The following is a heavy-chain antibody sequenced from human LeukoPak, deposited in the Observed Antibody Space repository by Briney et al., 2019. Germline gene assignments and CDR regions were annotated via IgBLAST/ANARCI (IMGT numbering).Heavy chain of an antibody. J-gene: IGHJ6*03. V-gene: IGHV4-34*01. Sequence: PSQTLSFTCTVSGASINNGGFCWSWIRQPPGKGLEWIGETNHSGSTNYNPSLKSRVTMSVDTSKNQFSLKLSSVTAADTAVYYCARGFRSGYENYYYMDVWGKGTTVTVSS. CDR3: ARGFRSGYENYYYMDV. D-gene: IGHD5-12*01. CDR2: TNHSGST. CDR1: GASINNGGFC.